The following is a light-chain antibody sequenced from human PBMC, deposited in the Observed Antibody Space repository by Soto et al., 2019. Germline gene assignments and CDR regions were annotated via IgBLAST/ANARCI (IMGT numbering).Light chain of an antibody. Sequence: DIQITQSPTTLSASVVDRVTITCRASQSISRRLAWYQQKPGKAPKLLIYKASTLESGIPSRFSGSGSGTEFTLTISSLQPDDFASYYCQQYNTYWTFGQGTKVDI. V-gene: IGKV1-5*03. CDR3: QQYNTYWT. CDR2: KAS. J-gene: IGKJ1*01. CDR1: QSISRR.